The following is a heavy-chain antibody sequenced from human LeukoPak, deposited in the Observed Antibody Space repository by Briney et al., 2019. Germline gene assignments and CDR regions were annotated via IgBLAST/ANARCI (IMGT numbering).Heavy chain of an antibody. J-gene: IGHJ4*02. D-gene: IGHD1-26*01. Sequence: GGSLRLSCAASGFSFSTYSMNWVRQAPGRGLEWVSYISSSTSTIYYADSVKGRFTISRDNAKNSLYLQMNSLRAEDTAVYYCARDLSGAYFDYWGRGTLVTVPS. CDR1: GFSFSTYS. CDR2: ISSSTSTI. V-gene: IGHV3-48*04. CDR3: ARDLSGAYFDY.